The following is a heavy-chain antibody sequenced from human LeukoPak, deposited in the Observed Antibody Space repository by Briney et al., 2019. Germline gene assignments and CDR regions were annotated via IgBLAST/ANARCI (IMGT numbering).Heavy chain of an antibody. CDR2: IKQDGSEK. D-gene: IGHD5-12*01. Sequence: GGSLRLSCAASGFTFSSYWMSWVRQAPGKGLEWVANIKQDGSEKYYVDSVKGRFTISRDNSKNTLYLQMNSLRAEDTAVYYCARGRVATIFDYWGQGTLVTVSS. J-gene: IGHJ4*02. CDR1: GFTFSSYW. CDR3: ARGRVATIFDY. V-gene: IGHV3-7*03.